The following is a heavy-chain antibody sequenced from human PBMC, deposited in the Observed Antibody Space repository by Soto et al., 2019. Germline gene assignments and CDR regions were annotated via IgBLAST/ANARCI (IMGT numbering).Heavy chain of an antibody. CDR3: ARAAGITIFGGSLDY. CDR2: IYHSGST. CDR1: GGSISSGGYS. J-gene: IGHJ4*02. D-gene: IGHD3-3*01. V-gene: IGHV4-30-2*01. Sequence: SETLSLTCAVSGGSISSGGYSWSWIRQPPGKGLEWIGYIYHSGSTYYNPSLKSRVTISVDRSKNQFSLKLSSVTAADTAVYYCARAAGITIFGGSLDYWGQGTLVTVSS.